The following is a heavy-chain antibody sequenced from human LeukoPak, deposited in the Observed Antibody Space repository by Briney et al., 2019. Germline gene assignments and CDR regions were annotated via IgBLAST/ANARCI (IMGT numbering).Heavy chain of an antibody. Sequence: GRSLRLSCAASGFTFSTYAMYWVRQAPGKGLEWVAIVSYDGSIEYYADSVKGRFTISRDNSKNTLHLQMNSLRAEDTAVYYCARDLLGGGLDYWGQGTLVTVSS. D-gene: IGHD3-16*01. V-gene: IGHV3-30-3*01. CDR3: ARDLLGGGLDY. CDR1: GFTFSTYA. J-gene: IGHJ4*02. CDR2: VSYDGSIE.